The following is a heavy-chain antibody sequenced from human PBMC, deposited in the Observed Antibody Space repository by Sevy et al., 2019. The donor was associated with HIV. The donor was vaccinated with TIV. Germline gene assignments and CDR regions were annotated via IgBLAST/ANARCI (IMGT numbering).Heavy chain of an antibody. CDR3: ATTLTTYPYFFQF. CDR1: GYIFAHYW. CDR2: VYPGDSVT. V-gene: IGHV5-51*01. D-gene: IGHD4-17*01. Sequence: GESLKISCTASGYIFAHYWIGWVRHMPGKGLEWVGMVYPGDSVTRYSRSFEGHVAISADKSTNTAYLQTSVLKASDTAIYYCATTLTTYPYFFQFWGQGTPVTVSS. J-gene: IGHJ4*02.